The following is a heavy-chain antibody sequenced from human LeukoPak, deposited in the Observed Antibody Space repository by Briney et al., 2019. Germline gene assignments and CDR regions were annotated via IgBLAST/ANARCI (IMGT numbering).Heavy chain of an antibody. CDR1: GFTFSNYM. CDR2: ISSSSDYI. CDR3: ARGNIKFDY. Sequence: GGSLRLSCAASGFTFSNYMMHWVRQAPGKGLEWVSSISSSSDYIYYVDSVKGRFTISRDNAKKSLYLQMNSLRAEDTAVYYCARGNIKFDYWGQGTLVTVSS. J-gene: IGHJ4*02. V-gene: IGHV3-21*01.